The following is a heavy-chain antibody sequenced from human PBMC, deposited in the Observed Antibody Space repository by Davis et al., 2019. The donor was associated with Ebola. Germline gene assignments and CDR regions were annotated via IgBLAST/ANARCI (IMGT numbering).Heavy chain of an antibody. V-gene: IGHV4-31*03. Sequence: SETLSLTCTVSGGSISSGGYYWSWIRQHPGKGLEWIGYIYYSGSTYYNPSLKSRVTISVDTSKNQFSLKLSSVTAADTAVYYCARGDHDYGDDYWGQGTLVTVSS. CDR3: ARGDHDYGDDY. CDR1: GGSISSGGYY. D-gene: IGHD4-17*01. CDR2: IYYSGST. J-gene: IGHJ4*02.